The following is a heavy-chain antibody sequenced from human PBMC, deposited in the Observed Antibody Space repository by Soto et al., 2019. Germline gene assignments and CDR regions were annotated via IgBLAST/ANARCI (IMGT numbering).Heavy chain of an antibody. Sequence: GASVKVSCKASGYTFTSYGISWVRQAPGQGLEWMGWISAYNGNTNYAQKLQGRVTMTTDTSTSTAYMELRSLRSDDTAVYYCARLSSPPIVVVTAAPYYFDYWGQGTLVTVSS. J-gene: IGHJ4*02. CDR2: ISAYNGNT. CDR3: ARLSSPPIVVVTAAPYYFDY. V-gene: IGHV1-18*01. CDR1: GYTFTSYG. D-gene: IGHD2-21*02.